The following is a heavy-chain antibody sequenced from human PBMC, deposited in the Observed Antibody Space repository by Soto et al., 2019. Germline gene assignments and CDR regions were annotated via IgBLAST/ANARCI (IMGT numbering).Heavy chain of an antibody. CDR1: GDSISSDNYY. D-gene: IGHD6-19*01. J-gene: IGHJ4*02. Sequence: PEETLSLTCTVSGDSISSDNYYWGWIRQPPGKGLEWIATIYYSGRTYYNPSLERRVTISVDTSKNQFSLKLSSLTAADSSVYYCARQGPSSSGSYLFDSWGQGTLVTVSS. V-gene: IGHV4-39*01. CDR2: IYYSGRT. CDR3: ARQGPSSSGSYLFDS.